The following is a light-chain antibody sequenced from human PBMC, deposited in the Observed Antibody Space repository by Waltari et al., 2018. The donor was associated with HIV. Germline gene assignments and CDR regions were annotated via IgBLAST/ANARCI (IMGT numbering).Light chain of an antibody. Sequence: QSVLTQPPSVSGAPGQRVTISCTGSSSNIGAGYDVHWYQQLPGTAPKLLIYGNSNRPSGIPERFSGSNSRNTVTLTISGTQAMDEADYYCQTWDSSTLVFAGGTKLTVL. CDR1: SSNIGAGYD. CDR2: GNS. V-gene: IGLV1-40*01. CDR3: QTWDSSTLV. J-gene: IGLJ2*01.